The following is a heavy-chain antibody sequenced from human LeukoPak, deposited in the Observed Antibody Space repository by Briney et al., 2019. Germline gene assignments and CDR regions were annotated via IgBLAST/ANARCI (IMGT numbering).Heavy chain of an antibody. V-gene: IGHV1-69*02. Sequence: RASVTVSCKASGYTFTDYFIHWVRQAPGQGLEWMGRIIPTFGIANYAQKFQGRVTITADKSTSTAYMELSSLRSEDTAVYYCARTATYYYDSSGYSTFFDYWGQGTLVTVSS. D-gene: IGHD3-22*01. CDR3: ARTATYYYDSSGYSTFFDY. J-gene: IGHJ4*02. CDR2: IIPTFGIA. CDR1: GYTFTDYF.